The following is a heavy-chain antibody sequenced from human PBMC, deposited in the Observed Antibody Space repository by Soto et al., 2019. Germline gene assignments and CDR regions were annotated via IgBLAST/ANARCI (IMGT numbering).Heavy chain of an antibody. J-gene: IGHJ4*02. CDR1: GGTFSSYA. CDR2: MIPIFGTA. D-gene: IGHD6-19*01. Sequence: QVQLVQSGAEVQKPGSSVKVSCKASGGTFSSYAISWVRQAPGQGLEWMGGMIPIFGTANYAQKFQGRVTITADESTSTVYMELSSLRSEDTAVYYCPRDPEAVAGICDYWGQVTLVTVS. CDR3: PRDPEAVAGICDY. V-gene: IGHV1-69*01.